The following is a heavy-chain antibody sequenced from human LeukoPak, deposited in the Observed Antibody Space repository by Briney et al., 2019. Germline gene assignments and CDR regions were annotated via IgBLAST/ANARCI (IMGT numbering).Heavy chain of an antibody. CDR1: GYTFTGYY. J-gene: IGHJ3*02. CDR3: AVAIAAVNAFDI. D-gene: IGHD6-13*01. CDR2: INPNSGGT. Sequence: AASVKVSCKASGYTFTGYYMHWVRQAPGQGLEWMGWINPNSGGTNYAQKFQGRVTMTRDTSISTAYMELSRLRSDDTAVYYCAVAIAAVNAFDIWGQGTMVTVSS. V-gene: IGHV1-2*02.